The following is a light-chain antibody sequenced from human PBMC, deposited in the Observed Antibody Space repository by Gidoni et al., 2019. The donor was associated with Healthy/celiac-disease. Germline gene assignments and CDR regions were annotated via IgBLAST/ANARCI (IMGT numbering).Light chain of an antibody. CDR1: QSFSSSY. J-gene: IGKJ2*01. CDR2: GAS. Sequence: EIVMTQSPATLSLSPGERATLSCRASQSFSSSYLSWYQQKPGQAPRLLIYGASTRATGIPARFSGSGSGTDFTLTISSLQPEDFAVYYCQQDYNLYTFGQGTKLEIK. V-gene: IGKV3D-7*01. CDR3: QQDYNLYT.